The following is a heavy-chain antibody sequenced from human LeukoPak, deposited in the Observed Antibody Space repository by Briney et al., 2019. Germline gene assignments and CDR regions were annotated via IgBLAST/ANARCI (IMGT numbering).Heavy chain of an antibody. CDR2: IYPGDSDT. CDR3: ARSNERGVDYFDY. J-gene: IGHJ4*02. CDR1: GYIFTSYW. D-gene: IGHD4-11*01. Sequence: GESLKISCKGSGYIFTSYWIGWVRQVPGKGLEWMGLIYPGDSDTRYSPSFRGQVTISADKSISTAYLQWSSLKASDTAMYYCARSNERGVDYFDYWGQGTLVTVSS. V-gene: IGHV5-51*01.